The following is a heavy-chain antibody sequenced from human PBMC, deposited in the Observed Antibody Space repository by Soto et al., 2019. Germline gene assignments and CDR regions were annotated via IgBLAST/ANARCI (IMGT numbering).Heavy chain of an antibody. CDR3: ARDLPWNDF. D-gene: IGHD1-1*01. CDR1: GFTFSSYP. J-gene: IGHJ4*02. CDR2: ISSDGSNK. Sequence: GGSLRLSCGASGFTFSSYPMHWVRQAPGKGLEWVAVISSDGSNKYCADSVKGRFTISRDNSKNTLYLQMNSLRGEDTAMYYCARDLPWNDFWGQGTLVTVS. V-gene: IGHV3-30-3*01.